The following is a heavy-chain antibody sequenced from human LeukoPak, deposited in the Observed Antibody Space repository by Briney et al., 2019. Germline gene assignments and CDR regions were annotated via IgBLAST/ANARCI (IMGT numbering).Heavy chain of an antibody. Sequence: ASVKVSCKASGYTFTSYGITWVRQAPGQGLELMGWINPNSGGTNYAQKFQGRVTMTRDTSISTAYMELSRLRSDDTAVYYCARDISGNPGGYWGQGTLVTVSS. V-gene: IGHV1-2*02. CDR1: GYTFTSYG. CDR2: INPNSGGT. CDR3: ARDISGNPGGY. J-gene: IGHJ4*02. D-gene: IGHD4-23*01.